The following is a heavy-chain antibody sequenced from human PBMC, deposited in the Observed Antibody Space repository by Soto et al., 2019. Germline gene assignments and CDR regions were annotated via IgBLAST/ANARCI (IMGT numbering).Heavy chain of an antibody. CDR1: GGSISSGGYY. CDR3: ARGGFLEWLFN. V-gene: IGHV4-31*03. CDR2: IYYSGST. J-gene: IGHJ4*02. D-gene: IGHD3-3*01. Sequence: SETLSLTCTVSGGSISSGGYYWSWIRQHPGKGLEWIGYIYYSGSTYYNPSLKSRVTISVDTSKNQFSLKLSSVTAADTAVYYCARGGFLEWLFNWGQGTLVTVSS.